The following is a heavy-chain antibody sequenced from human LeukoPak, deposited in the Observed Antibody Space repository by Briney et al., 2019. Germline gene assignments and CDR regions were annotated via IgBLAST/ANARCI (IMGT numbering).Heavy chain of an antibody. Sequence: SETLSLTCTVSGGSISSYYWSWIRQPPGKGLEWIGYIYYSGSTNYNPSLKSRVTISVDTSKNQFSLKLSSVTPADTAVYYCARGTVSEPLLPPTFGYWGQGTLVTVSS. CDR1: GGSISSYY. D-gene: IGHD1-14*01. CDR3: ARGTVSEPLLPPTFGY. CDR2: IYYSGST. J-gene: IGHJ4*02. V-gene: IGHV4-59*01.